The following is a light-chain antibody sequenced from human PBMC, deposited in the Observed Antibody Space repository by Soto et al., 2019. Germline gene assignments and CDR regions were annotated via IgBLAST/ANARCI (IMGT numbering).Light chain of an antibody. Sequence: IQMTQSPSSLSASVGDRVTITCQASQDIRNDLDWFQQKPGKAPKLLIYAASNLQSGVPARFSVSGSGTDFTLTISSLQPEDFATYFCLQKYFYPFTVGPGTKVDIK. V-gene: IGKV1-6*01. J-gene: IGKJ3*01. CDR1: QDIRND. CDR3: LQKYFYPFT. CDR2: AAS.